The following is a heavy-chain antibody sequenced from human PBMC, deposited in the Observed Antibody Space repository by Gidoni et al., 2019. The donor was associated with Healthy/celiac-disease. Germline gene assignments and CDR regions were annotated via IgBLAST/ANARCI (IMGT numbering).Heavy chain of an antibody. Sequence: EVQLVESGGGLVQPGRSLRLSCAASGFTFDDYAMHWVRQAPGKGLEWVSGISWNSGSIGYADSVKGRFTISRDNAKNSLYLQMNSLRAEDTALYYCAKVQGGYNAFDIWGQGTMVTVSS. D-gene: IGHD5-12*01. CDR3: AKVQGGYNAFDI. J-gene: IGHJ3*02. V-gene: IGHV3-9*01. CDR1: GFTFDDYA. CDR2: ISWNSGSI.